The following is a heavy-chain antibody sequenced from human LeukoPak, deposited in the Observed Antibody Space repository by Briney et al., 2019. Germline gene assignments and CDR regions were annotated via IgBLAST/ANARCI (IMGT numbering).Heavy chain of an antibody. V-gene: IGHV3-53*01. D-gene: IGHD6-19*01. CDR1: GFTVGSNY. Sequence: PGGSLRLSCAASGFTVGSNYMSWVRQAPGKGLEWVSVIYSGDRTYYADSVKGRFTISRDNSKNTLYLQMNSLRAEDTAVYYCARLAGYFDYWGQGTLVTVSS. CDR2: IYSGDRT. J-gene: IGHJ4*02. CDR3: ARLAGYFDY.